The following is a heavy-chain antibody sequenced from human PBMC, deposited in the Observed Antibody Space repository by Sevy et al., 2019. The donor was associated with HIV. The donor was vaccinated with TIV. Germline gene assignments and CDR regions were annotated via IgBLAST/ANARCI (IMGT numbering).Heavy chain of an antibody. CDR3: ARAPPVVVVPGAPSWFDP. V-gene: IGHV4-34*01. CDR2: INHSGST. J-gene: IGHJ5*02. CDR1: GGSFSGYY. Sequence: SETLSLTCAVYGGSFSGYYWNWIRQTPGKGLEWIGEINHSGSTNYNPSLKSRVTISVDTSKNQFSLRLNSVTAADTAVYYCARAPPVVVVPGAPSWFDPWGLGTLVTVSS. D-gene: IGHD2-2*01.